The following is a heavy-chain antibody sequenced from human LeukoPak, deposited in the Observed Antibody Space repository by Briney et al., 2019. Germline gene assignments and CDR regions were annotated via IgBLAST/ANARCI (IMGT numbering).Heavy chain of an antibody. D-gene: IGHD2-2*01. V-gene: IGHV1-69*04. Sequence: SVKVYCKASGGTFSSYAISWVRQAPGQGLEWMGRIIPILGIANYAQKFQGRVTITADKSTSTAYMELSSLGSEDTAVYYCARGIVVPAGESGSEFDPWGQGTLVTVSS. J-gene: IGHJ5*02. CDR3: ARGIVVPAGESGSEFDP. CDR1: GGTFSSYA. CDR2: IIPILGIA.